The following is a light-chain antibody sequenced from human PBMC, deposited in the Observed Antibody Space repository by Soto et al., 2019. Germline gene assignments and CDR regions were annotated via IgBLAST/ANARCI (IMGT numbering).Light chain of an antibody. V-gene: IGKV3-20*01. CDR1: QSVYSTY. J-gene: IGKJ4*01. Sequence: IVLTQSPGTLSLSPGDRATLSCTASQSVYSTYLAWYQQTPGQAPRLLIYGSSTRATGIPDRFSGSGSGTDFTLTISRLEPEDFAVYYCQHYGQHRVTFGGGTKVEIK. CDR3: QHYGQHRVT. CDR2: GSS.